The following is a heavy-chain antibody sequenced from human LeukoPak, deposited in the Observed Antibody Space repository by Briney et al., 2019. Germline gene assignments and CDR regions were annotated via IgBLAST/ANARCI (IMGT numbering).Heavy chain of an antibody. CDR2: IIPIFGTA. CDR1: GGTFSSYA. CDR3: AGGPTGFWSGYYKFDY. J-gene: IGHJ4*02. Sequence: SVKVSCKASGGTFSSYAISWVRQAPGQGLEWMGGIIPIFGTANYAQKFQGRVTITTDESTSRAYMELSSLRSEDTAVYYCAGGPTGFWSGYYKFDYWGQGTLVTVSS. V-gene: IGHV1-69*05. D-gene: IGHD3-3*01.